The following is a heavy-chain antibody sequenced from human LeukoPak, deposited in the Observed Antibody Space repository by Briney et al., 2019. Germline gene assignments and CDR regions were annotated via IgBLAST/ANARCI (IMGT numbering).Heavy chain of an antibody. D-gene: IGHD1-26*01. CDR2: ISGSGNNT. V-gene: IGHV3-23*01. CDR3: AKMKGHPLPKYYMDV. J-gene: IGHJ6*01. CDR1: GFTFSGFA. Sequence: GGLRLSCAASGFTFSGFAMSWVRRTPGKGLEWDSGISGSGNNTLYADSVKGRFTTSRDNSKNTLYPAMNSLRAEDTAIYYCAKMKGHPLPKYYMDVWGQGTTVTVSS.